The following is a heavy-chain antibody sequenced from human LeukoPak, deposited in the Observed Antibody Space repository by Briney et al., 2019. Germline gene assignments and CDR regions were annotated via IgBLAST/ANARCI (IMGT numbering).Heavy chain of an antibody. CDR1: GYTFTGYY. Sequence: ASVEVSCKASGYTFTGYYMHWVRQAPGQGLEWMGWINPNSGGTNYAQKFQGRVTMTRDTSISTAYMELSRLRSDDTAVYYCARDGAYDYVWGSYHYMDVWGKGTTVTVSS. V-gene: IGHV1-2*02. CDR3: ARDGAYDYVWGSYHYMDV. CDR2: INPNSGGT. J-gene: IGHJ6*03. D-gene: IGHD3-16*01.